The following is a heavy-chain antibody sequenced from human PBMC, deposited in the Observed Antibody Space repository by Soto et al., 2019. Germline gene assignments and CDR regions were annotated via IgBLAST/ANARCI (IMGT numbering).Heavy chain of an antibody. D-gene: IGHD6-19*01. Sequence: QLQLQESGPGLVKPSETLSLTCTVSGGSISSSSYYWGWIRQPTGKGLEWIGSIYYSGSTYYNPSLKSRVTISVDTSKNHFSLKLSSVTAADTAVYYCARIAVAGTMTSRMGDAFDIWGQGTMVTVSS. CDR1: GGSISSSSYY. J-gene: IGHJ3*02. CDR2: IYYSGST. CDR3: ARIAVAGTMTSRMGDAFDI. V-gene: IGHV4-39*01.